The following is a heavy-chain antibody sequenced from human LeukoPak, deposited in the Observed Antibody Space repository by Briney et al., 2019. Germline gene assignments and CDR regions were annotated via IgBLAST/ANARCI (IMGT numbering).Heavy chain of an antibody. CDR1: GFPFSNYW. J-gene: IGHJ4*02. Sequence: GGSLRLSCAPFGFPFSNYWMAWVRQAPGKGLEWVANMHRDGSEEYYVDSVRGRYIISRDNAKNSLYLQMNNLRAEDTAVYYCAKHDDGDFDYCGRGTLVTVSS. V-gene: IGHV3-7*03. CDR2: MHRDGSEE. D-gene: IGHD1-1*01. CDR3: AKHDDGDFDY.